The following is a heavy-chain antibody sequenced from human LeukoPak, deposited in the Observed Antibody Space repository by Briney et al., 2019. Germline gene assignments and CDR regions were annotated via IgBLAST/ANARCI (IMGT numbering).Heavy chain of an antibody. Sequence: SVTVSCKASGGTFSSYAISWVRQAPGQGLEWMGGIIPIFGTANYAQKFQGRVTITADKSTSTTYMELSSLRSEDTAVYYCARDRYYDFWSGSHYFDYWGQGTLVTVSS. V-gene: IGHV1-69*06. D-gene: IGHD3-3*01. J-gene: IGHJ4*02. CDR1: GGTFSSYA. CDR3: ARDRYYDFWSGSHYFDY. CDR2: IIPIFGTA.